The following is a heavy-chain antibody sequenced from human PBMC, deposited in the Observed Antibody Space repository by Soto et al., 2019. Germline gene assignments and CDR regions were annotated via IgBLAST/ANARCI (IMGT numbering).Heavy chain of an antibody. J-gene: IGHJ3*02. CDR1: GYTFTSYG. D-gene: IGHD3-22*01. V-gene: IGHV1-18*01. Sequence: GASVTVSCKASGYTFTSYGISWVRQAPGQGLEWMGWISAYNGNTNYAQKLQGRVTMTTDTSTSTAYMELRSLRSDDTAVYYCARFEYSGYYPRGPFDIWGQGTMVTVSS. CDR3: ARFEYSGYYPRGPFDI. CDR2: ISAYNGNT.